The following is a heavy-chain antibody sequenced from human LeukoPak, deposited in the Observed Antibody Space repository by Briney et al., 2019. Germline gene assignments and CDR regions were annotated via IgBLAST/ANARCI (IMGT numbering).Heavy chain of an antibody. CDR3: ARAEPYYGMDV. V-gene: IGHV4-30-2*01. Sequence: PSETLSLTCAVSGGSISSGGYSWSWIRQPPGKGLEWIGYIYHSGSTYYNPSLKSRVTISVDRSKNQFSLKLSSVTAADTAVYYCARAEPYYGMDVWGQGTTVTVSS. CDR1: GGSISSGGYS. J-gene: IGHJ6*02. CDR2: IYHSGST.